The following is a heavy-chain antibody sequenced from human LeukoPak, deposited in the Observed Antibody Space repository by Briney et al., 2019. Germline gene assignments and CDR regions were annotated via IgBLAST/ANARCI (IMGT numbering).Heavy chain of an antibody. J-gene: IGHJ4*02. V-gene: IGHV3-30*02. CDR3: ATHSLAVAGILDY. CDR1: GFTFSSYG. CDR2: IRYDGSNK. D-gene: IGHD6-19*01. Sequence: SGGSLGLSCAASGFTFSSYGMHWVRQAPGKGLEWVAFIRYDGSNKYYADSVKGRFTISRDNSKNTLYLQMNSLRAEDTAVYYCATHSLAVAGILDYWGQGTLVTVSS.